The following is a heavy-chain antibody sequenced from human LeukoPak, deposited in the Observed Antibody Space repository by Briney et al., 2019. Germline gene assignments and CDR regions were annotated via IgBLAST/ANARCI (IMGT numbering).Heavy chain of an antibody. V-gene: IGHV3-23*01. Sequence: GGSLRLSCAASGFTFSSYAMSWVRQAPGKGLEWVSSISGSGGSTYYADSVKGRFTISRDNSENTLYLQVNSLRAEDTAVYYCAKEKALVVITYFDYWGQGTLVTVSS. J-gene: IGHJ4*02. CDR2: ISGSGGST. CDR1: GFTFSSYA. D-gene: IGHD3-22*01. CDR3: AKEKALVVITYFDY.